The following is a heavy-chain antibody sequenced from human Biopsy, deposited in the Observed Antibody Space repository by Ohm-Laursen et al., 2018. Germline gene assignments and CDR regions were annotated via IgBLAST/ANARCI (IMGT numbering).Heavy chain of an antibody. J-gene: IGHJ6*04. CDR1: GGTFTTYG. CDR2: IIPILGRP. CDR3: AREQHPYIDVLTDSFSYVPMDV. V-gene: IGHV1-69*04. Sequence: SSVKVSCKASGGTFTTYGFNWVRQAPGQGLEWMGRIIPILGRPTYAQKFQGRVTITADTSTGTVFMDLSTLRSEDSALYYCAREQHPYIDVLTDSFSYVPMDVWGAGTTVTVSS. D-gene: IGHD3-9*01.